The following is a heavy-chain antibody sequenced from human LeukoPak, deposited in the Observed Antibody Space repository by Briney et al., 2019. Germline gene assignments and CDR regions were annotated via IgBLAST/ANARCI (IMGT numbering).Heavy chain of an antibody. V-gene: IGHV1-2*06. Sequence: GASVKVSCKASGYTFTAYYIHWVRQAPGQGLEWMERINPNSGGTTYAQKFQGRVTMTRDTSISTAYMELSSLTSDDTAVYYCALVVTLDYWGQGTLVTVSS. J-gene: IGHJ4*02. CDR2: INPNSGGT. D-gene: IGHD2-2*01. CDR3: ALVVTLDY. CDR1: GYTFTAYY.